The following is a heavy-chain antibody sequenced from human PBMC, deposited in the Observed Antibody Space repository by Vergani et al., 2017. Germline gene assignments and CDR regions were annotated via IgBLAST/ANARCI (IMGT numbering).Heavy chain of an antibody. CDR1: GYSIRNGYY. V-gene: IGHV4-38-2*02. Sequence: QVQLQQWGAGLLKPSETLSLTCAVSGYSIRNGYYWGWIRQPPGKGLEWIGCIFSSGNSYYNPSLKSRLTISLDTSKNRFSLRLNYVTAADTAVYYCARERRDIVANDAFDIWRQGTVVTVSS. CDR2: IFSSGNS. CDR3: ARERRDIVANDAFDI. J-gene: IGHJ3*02. D-gene: IGHD5-12*01.